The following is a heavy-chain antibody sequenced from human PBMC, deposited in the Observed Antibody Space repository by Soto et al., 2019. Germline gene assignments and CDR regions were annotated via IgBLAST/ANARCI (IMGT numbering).Heavy chain of an antibody. CDR3: AREALEYCTNGVCLYYFDY. CDR1: GFTFSIYW. V-gene: IGHV3-7*01. D-gene: IGHD2-8*01. CDR2: IKQDGSEK. Sequence: GGSLRLSCAASGFTFSIYWMSWVRQAPGKGLEWVANIKQDGSEKYYVDSVKGRFTISRDNAKNSLYLQMNSLRAEDTAVYYCAREALEYCTNGVCLYYFDYWGQGTLVTVSS. J-gene: IGHJ4*02.